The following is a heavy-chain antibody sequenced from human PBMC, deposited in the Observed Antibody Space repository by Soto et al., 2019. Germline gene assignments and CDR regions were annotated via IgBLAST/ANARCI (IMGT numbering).Heavy chain of an antibody. D-gene: IGHD6-25*01. V-gene: IGHV3-48*01. J-gene: IGHJ4*02. CDR3: ARGAETGYSGVDY. CDR1: GFTFRSYS. Sequence: GGSLRLSCAASGFTFRSYSMNCVRKAPGKGLEWVSYISSSGTTMYYADSVKGRFTISRDSAKNSLCLQMNSLRAEDTAVYYCARGAETGYSGVDYWGQGTLVTVSS. CDR2: ISSSGTTM.